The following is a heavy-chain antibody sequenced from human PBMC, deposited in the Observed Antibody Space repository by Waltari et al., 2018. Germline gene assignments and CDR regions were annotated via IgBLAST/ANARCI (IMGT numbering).Heavy chain of an antibody. J-gene: IGHJ4*02. V-gene: IGHV4-39*07. CDR3: ARPSGSYLTFDY. D-gene: IGHD1-26*01. CDR2: IYYSGSN. Sequence: QLQLQESGPGLVKPSETLSLTCTVSGGSISSSSYYWGWIRQPPGKGLEWIGSIYYSGSNYYNPSLKSRVTISVDTSKNQFSLKLSSVTAADTAVYYCARPSGSYLTFDYWGQGTLVTVSS. CDR1: GGSISSSSYY.